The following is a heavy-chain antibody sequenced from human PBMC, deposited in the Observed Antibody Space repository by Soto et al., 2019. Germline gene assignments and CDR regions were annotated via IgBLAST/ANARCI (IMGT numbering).Heavy chain of an antibody. V-gene: IGHV5-10-1*01. CDR3: ARPIAARRGFYGVDV. J-gene: IGHJ6*02. Sequence: EFLKISCKAAGYSCTNYWISWVRQIPGKGLEWMGRIDPSDSYTNYSPSFQGHVTISADKSISTAYLQWSSLKASDTAMYYCARPIAARRGFYGVDVWGQGTTVTVSS. CDR2: IDPSDSYT. CDR1: GYSCTNYW. D-gene: IGHD6-6*01.